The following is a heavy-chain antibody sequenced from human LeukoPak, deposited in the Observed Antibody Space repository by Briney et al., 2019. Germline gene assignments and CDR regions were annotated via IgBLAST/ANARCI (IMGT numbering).Heavy chain of an antibody. Sequence: GGSLRLSCAASGFTFSSYGMHWVRQAPGKGLEWVAVIWYDGSNKYYADSVKGRFTISRDNSKNTLYLQMNSLRAEDTAVYYCARDVGATDFDCWGQGTLVTVSS. CDR3: ARDVGATDFDC. D-gene: IGHD1-26*01. CDR2: IWYDGSNK. V-gene: IGHV3-33*01. J-gene: IGHJ4*02. CDR1: GFTFSSYG.